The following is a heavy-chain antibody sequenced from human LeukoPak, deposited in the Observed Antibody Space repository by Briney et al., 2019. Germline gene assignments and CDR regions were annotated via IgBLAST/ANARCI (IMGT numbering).Heavy chain of an antibody. V-gene: IGHV3-48*03. D-gene: IGHD2-15*01. J-gene: IGHJ4*02. CDR1: GFTFSSYE. CDR3: ARAIAEPNCSGGSCYFDY. Sequence: GGSLRLSCAASGFTFSSYEMNWVRQAPGKGLEWVSYISSSGSTIYYADSVKGRFTISRDNAKNSLYLQMNSLRAEDTAVYYCARAIAEPNCSGGSCYFDYWGQGTLVTVPS. CDR2: ISSSGSTI.